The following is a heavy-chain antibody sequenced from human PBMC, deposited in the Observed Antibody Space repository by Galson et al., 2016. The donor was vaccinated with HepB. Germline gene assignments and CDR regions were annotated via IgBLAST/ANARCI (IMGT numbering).Heavy chain of an antibody. CDR1: GFTFNSYA. J-gene: IGHJ6*02. D-gene: IGHD7-27*01. CDR2: ISYDGDNE. CDR3: AKDRLEFNYLGYYYGMDV. Sequence: SLRLSCAASGFTFNSYAMHWVRQAPGRGLEWVTIISYDGDNEHYADAVKGRFTISRDNSKNTLYLQMDSLRVEDTAVYYCAKDRLEFNYLGYYYGMDVCGQVTTVVVSS. V-gene: IGHV3-30*18.